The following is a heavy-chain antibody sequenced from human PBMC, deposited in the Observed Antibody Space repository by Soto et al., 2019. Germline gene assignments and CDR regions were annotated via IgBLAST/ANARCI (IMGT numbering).Heavy chain of an antibody. J-gene: IGHJ4*02. Sequence: QVQLVESGGGVVQPGRSLRLSCAASGFTFSSYGMHWVRQAPGKGLGWVAVIWYDGSNKYYADSVKGRFTISRDNSKNTLYLQMNSLRAEDTAVYYCASDQTGYSYYFDYWGQGTLVTVSS. CDR1: GFTFSSYG. V-gene: IGHV3-33*01. CDR3: ASDQTGYSYYFDY. CDR2: IWYDGSNK. D-gene: IGHD3-9*01.